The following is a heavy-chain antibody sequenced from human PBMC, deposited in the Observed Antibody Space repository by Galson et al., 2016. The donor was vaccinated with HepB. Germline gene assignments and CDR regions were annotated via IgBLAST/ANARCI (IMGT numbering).Heavy chain of an antibody. CDR1: GFRFSDYY. CDR2: ISSSGRPI. V-gene: IGHV3-11*01. J-gene: IGHJ5*02. Sequence: SLRLSCAASGFRFSDYYMSWIRQAPGKGLEWLSYISSSGRPINYADSVKGRFTVSRDNAKNSLYLQMNNLRSEDTAVYYCARMIPLYSSGWYVRGDGWFDPWGQGTLVTVSS. D-gene: IGHD6-19*01. CDR3: ARMIPLYSSGWYVRGDGWFDP.